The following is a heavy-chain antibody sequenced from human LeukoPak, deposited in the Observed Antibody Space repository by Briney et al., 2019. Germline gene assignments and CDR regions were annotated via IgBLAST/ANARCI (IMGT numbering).Heavy chain of an antibody. CDR2: IYYSGNT. CDR3: ARLPPGFDF. V-gene: IGHV4-59*12. CDR1: GGSISSYY. Sequence: SETLSLTCTVSGGSISSYYWSWIRQPPGKGLEWIGYIYYSGNTNYNPSLKSRVTMSVDTSKNQFSLKLISVTAADTAVYYCARLPPGFDFWGQGTLVTVSS. J-gene: IGHJ4*02.